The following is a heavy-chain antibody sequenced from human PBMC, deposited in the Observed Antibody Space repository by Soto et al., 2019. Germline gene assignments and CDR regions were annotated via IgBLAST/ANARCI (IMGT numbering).Heavy chain of an antibody. D-gene: IGHD1-26*01. CDR2: LHSSGFA. CDR1: GASMSDYH. Sequence: PSETLSLTCTVSGASMSDYHGSWIRQSPGKGLEHIGYLHSSGFAEYNPSLKSRVTISMDTSKNQFSLKLSSVTAADTAIYYCARSGHTFVGAVWGQGILVTAPQ. V-gene: IGHV4-59*01. CDR3: ARSGHTFVGAV. J-gene: IGHJ4*02.